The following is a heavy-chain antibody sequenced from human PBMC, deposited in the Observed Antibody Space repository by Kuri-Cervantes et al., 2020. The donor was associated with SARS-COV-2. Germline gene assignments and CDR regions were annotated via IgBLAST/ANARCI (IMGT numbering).Heavy chain of an antibody. D-gene: IGHD7-27*01. CDR1: GGSISSYY. Sequence: GSLRLSCTVSGGSISSYYWSWIRQPPGKGLEWIGYIYYSESTNYNPSLKSRVTISVDTSKNQFSLKLSSVTAADTAVYYCARATDSNWGGSYYFDYWGQGTLVTVSS. V-gene: IGHV4-59*08. CDR2: IYYSEST. J-gene: IGHJ4*02. CDR3: ARATDSNWGGSYYFDY.